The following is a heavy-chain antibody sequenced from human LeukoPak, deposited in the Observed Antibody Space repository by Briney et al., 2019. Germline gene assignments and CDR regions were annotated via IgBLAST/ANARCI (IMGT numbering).Heavy chain of an antibody. CDR2: IYTSGST. CDR3: ARTYGSGLHFDY. V-gene: IGHV4-61*02. J-gene: IGHJ4*02. D-gene: IGHD3-10*01. Sequence: PSQTLSLTCTVSGGSISSGSYYWSWIRQPAGKGLEWIRRIYTSGSTNYNPSLKSRVTISVDTFKNQFSLKLSSVTAADTAVYYCARTYGSGLHFDYWGQGTLVTVSS. CDR1: GGSISSGSYY.